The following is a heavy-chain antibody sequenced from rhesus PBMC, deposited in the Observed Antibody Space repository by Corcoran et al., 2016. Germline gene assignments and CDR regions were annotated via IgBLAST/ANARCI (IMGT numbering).Heavy chain of an antibody. CDR1: GFTFDDYA. V-gene: IGHV3-134*01. CDR2: ISWNSGTI. J-gene: IGHJ4*01. CDR3: TRVLGNYRDY. D-gene: IGHD4-17*01. Sequence: DVQLVESGGGLVKPGGSLRLSCAASGFTFDDYAMSWVRQAPGKGLEWVSRISWNSGTISYESSVKGRFTISRDNAKTSLFWQMDRLRAEDTAVYYCTRVLGNYRDYWGQGVLVTVSS.